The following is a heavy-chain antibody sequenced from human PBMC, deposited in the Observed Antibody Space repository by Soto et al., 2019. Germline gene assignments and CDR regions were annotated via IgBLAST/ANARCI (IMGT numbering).Heavy chain of an antibody. CDR1: RYSFTSYW. J-gene: IGHJ6*02. V-gene: IGHV5-51*01. CDR3: ASHGVYCSGGSCYPDYYYYYGMDV. D-gene: IGHD2-15*01. Sequence: GESLNISFKGSRYSFTSYWIGWVRQMPGKGLEWMGISYPGDSDTRYSPSFQGQVTISADKSISTAYLQWSSLKASDTAMYYCASHGVYCSGGSCYPDYYYYYGMDVWGQGTTVTVSS. CDR2: SYPGDSDT.